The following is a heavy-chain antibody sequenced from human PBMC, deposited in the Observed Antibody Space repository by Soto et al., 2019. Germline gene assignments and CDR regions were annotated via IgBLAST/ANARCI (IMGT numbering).Heavy chain of an antibody. J-gene: IGHJ4*02. D-gene: IGHD4-17*01. V-gene: IGHV1-8*01. Sequence: QVQLVQSGAEVKKPGASVKVSCKASGYTFTSYDINCVRKATGQGLEWMGWMNPNSGNTGYAQKFQGRVTMTRHIYISTADMELSSLRSEDTAVYYCASTFYGDNVDYWGQGTLVTVSS. CDR1: GYTFTSYD. CDR3: ASTFYGDNVDY. CDR2: MNPNSGNT.